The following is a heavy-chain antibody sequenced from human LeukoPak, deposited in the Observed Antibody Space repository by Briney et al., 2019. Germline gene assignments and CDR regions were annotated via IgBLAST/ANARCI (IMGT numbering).Heavy chain of an antibody. Sequence: ASVKVSCKASGGTFSSYAISWVRQAPGRGLEWMGRIIPILGIANYAQKFQGRVTITADKSTSTAYMELSSLRSEDTAVYYCAREIFLELPSHYYYYGMDVWGQGTTVTVSS. D-gene: IGHD2-15*01. CDR3: AREIFLELPSHYYYYGMDV. J-gene: IGHJ6*02. CDR1: GGTFSSYA. V-gene: IGHV1-69*04. CDR2: IIPILGIA.